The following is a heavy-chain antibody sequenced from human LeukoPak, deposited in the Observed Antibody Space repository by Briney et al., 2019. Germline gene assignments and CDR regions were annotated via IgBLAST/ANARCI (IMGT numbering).Heavy chain of an antibody. CDR1: GFTVSNSY. D-gene: IGHD2-8*01. CDR2: IYSGGST. V-gene: IGHV3-53*01. Sequence: GRSLRLSCAASGFTVSNSYMSWVRQAPGRGLEWVSIIYSGGSTYYADSVKGRFTVSRDNSKNTLYLQMNTLRAEDTGVYYCARGGNGPFDYWGQGTQVTVSS. J-gene: IGHJ4*02. CDR3: ARGGNGPFDY.